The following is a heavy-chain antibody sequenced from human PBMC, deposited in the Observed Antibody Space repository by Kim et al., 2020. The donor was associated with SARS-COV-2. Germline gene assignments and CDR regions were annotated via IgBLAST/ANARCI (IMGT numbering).Heavy chain of an antibody. V-gene: IGHV3-53*01. Sequence: YSAASVKGRFSISRDGSKNTLYRQMSSLTSEDTAVYYCATITSGSGSHFESWGQGTLVTVSS. CDR3: ATITSGSGSHFES. J-gene: IGHJ4*02. D-gene: IGHD3-10*01.